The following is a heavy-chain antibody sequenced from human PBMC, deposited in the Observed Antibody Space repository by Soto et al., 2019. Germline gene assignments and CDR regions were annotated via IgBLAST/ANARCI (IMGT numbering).Heavy chain of an antibody. CDR3: ARDRSKSDY. CDR1: GFAFSTYG. J-gene: IGHJ4*02. V-gene: IGHV1-18*01. CDR2: ISAYNGNA. D-gene: IGHD3-10*01. Sequence: ASVKVSCKASGFAFSTYGISWVRQAPGQGLEWMGWISAYNGNADYAQKFQDRVTMTADTSTSTAYIELRSLRPDDTAVYYCARDRSKSDYWGQGTLVTVSS.